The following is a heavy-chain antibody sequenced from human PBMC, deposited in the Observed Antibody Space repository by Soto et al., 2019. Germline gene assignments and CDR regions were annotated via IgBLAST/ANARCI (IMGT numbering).Heavy chain of an antibody. CDR3: AREIERLLGY. CDR1: GFTFSSYS. D-gene: IGHD3-3*01. J-gene: IGHJ4*02. V-gene: IGHV3-30*03. CDR2: ISYDGRNK. Sequence: PGGSLRLSCAASGFTFSSYSMNWVRQAPGKGLEWVAVISYDGRNKYYADSVKGRFTISRDNSKNTLYLQMNSLRAEDTAVYYCAREIERLLGYWGQGTLVTVSS.